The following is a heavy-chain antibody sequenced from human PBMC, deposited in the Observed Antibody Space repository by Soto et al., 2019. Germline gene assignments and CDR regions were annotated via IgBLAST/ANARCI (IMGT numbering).Heavy chain of an antibody. CDR1: GYSFSTNW. CDR2: IYPADSDT. V-gene: IGHV5-51*01. J-gene: IGHJ3*02. CDR3: ARAYGARFDI. Sequence: GESLKISCKGSGYSFSTNWIGWVRQMPGKGLEWMGIIYPADSDTRYSPSFQGQVTISADKSISTAYQQWSSLKASDTAMYYCARAYGARFDIWGQGTMVTVSS. D-gene: IGHD4-17*01.